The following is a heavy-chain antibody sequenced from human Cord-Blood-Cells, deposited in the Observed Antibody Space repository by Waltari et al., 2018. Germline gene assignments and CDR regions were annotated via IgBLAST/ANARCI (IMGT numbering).Heavy chain of an antibody. Sequence: EVQLVQSGAEVKKPGESLKISCKGSGYSFTSYWIGWVRQMPGKGLEWMGIIYPGDSDTRYSPSFQGQVTISADKSISTAYLQWSSLKASDTAMYYCASFIAAAGTRHDAFDIWGQGTMVTVSS. J-gene: IGHJ3*02. CDR2: IYPGDSDT. V-gene: IGHV5-51*01. CDR3: ASFIAAAGTRHDAFDI. CDR1: GYSFTSYW. D-gene: IGHD6-13*01.